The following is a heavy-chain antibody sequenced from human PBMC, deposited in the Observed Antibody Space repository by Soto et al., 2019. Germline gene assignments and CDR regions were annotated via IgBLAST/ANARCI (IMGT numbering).Heavy chain of an antibody. CDR3: ARHRATMVGGTGGWFDP. V-gene: IGHV5-51*01. CDR1: GYSFTSYW. CDR2: IYHGDSDT. J-gene: IGHJ5*02. D-gene: IGHD3-10*01. Sequence: GESLQIYCKGSGYSFTSYWIGWVRQMPEKGLEWMGIIYHGDSDTRYSPSFQGQVTISADKSISTAYLQWSSRKATDTANYYCARHRATMVGGTGGWFDPWGQGTLVTVSS.